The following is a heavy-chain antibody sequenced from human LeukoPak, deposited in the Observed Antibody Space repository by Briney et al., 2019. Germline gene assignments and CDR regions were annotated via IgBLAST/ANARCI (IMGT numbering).Heavy chain of an antibody. CDR1: GFTFSSRS. D-gene: IGHD3-10*02. Sequence: GGSLRLSCATSGFTFSSRSVNWVRQAPGKGLEWVSYISSTSSTIYSTDSVKGRFTISRDNAKNSVYLQMSSLRAEDTAVYYCAELGITMIGGVWGKGTTVTISS. V-gene: IGHV3-48*01. CDR3: AELGITMIGGV. CDR2: ISSTSSTI. J-gene: IGHJ6*04.